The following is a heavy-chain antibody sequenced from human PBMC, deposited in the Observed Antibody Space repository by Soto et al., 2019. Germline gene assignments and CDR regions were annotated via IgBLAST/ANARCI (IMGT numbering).Heavy chain of an antibody. CDR3: ARVVAAVRGHFDY. J-gene: IGHJ4*02. D-gene: IGHD2-15*01. CDR1: GFGFSSYA. Sequence: AGGSLRLSCAASGFGFSSYAMHWVRQAPGKGLERVAVILYDGSKKYYADSVKGRFTISRDNSKNTLDLQMNSLTSEDTAVYYCARVVAAVRGHFDYWGQGTLVTVSS. CDR2: ILYDGSKK. V-gene: IGHV3-30*04.